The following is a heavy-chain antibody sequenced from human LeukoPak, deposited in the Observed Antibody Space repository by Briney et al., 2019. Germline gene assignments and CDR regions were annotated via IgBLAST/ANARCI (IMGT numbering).Heavy chain of an antibody. D-gene: IGHD5-12*01. V-gene: IGHV3-23*01. CDR2: ISSRGDST. Sequence: GGSLRLSCAASGFTFSNYAMSWVRQAAGRGLEWVSTISSRGDSTHDADSVKGRFTISRDNSKNTLYLQMNSRRAEDTAVYYCARGADYPAFDYWGQGTLVTVSS. J-gene: IGHJ4*02. CDR1: GFTFSNYA. CDR3: ARGADYPAFDY.